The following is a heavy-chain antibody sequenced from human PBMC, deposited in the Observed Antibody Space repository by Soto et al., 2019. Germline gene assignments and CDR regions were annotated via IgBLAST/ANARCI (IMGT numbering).Heavy chain of an antibody. V-gene: IGHV3-74*01. D-gene: IGHD3-22*01. CDR2: IKSDGSYT. Sequence: PVESLRLSSQSSGFTFSTSWLHGLRQAPGEGLVWVSRIKSDGSYTNYAEYVKGRFTNSRDNAKNTLFLQMNSLRAEDTAVYYCATPGSGYFVNWGQGP. CDR3: ATPGSGYFVN. CDR1: GFTFSTSW. J-gene: IGHJ4*02.